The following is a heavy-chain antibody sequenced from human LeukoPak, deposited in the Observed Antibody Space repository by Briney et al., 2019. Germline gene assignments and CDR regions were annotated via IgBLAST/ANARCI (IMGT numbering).Heavy chain of an antibody. CDR3: ARRAGAYSHPYDY. CDR2: IYSGTI. CDR1: GFTFSSYG. J-gene: IGHJ4*02. Sequence: GGSLRLSCAASGFTFSSYGMSRVRQAPGKGLEWVSFIYSGTIHYSGSVKGRFTISRDNSKNTLYLQMNSLRAEDTAVYYCARRAGAYSHPYDYWGQGTLVTVSS. D-gene: IGHD4/OR15-4a*01. V-gene: IGHV3-53*01.